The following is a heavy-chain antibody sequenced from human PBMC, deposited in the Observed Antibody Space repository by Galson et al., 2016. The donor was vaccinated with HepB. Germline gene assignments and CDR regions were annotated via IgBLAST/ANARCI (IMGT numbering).Heavy chain of an antibody. CDR2: FDPEDAEK. V-gene: IGHV1-24*01. CDR3: LTDPLTGSYY. D-gene: IGHD3-10*01. CDR1: GYSLTELS. J-gene: IGHJ4*02. Sequence: SVKVSCKVSGYSLTELSMHWVRQAPGKGFEWMGGFDPEDAEKVYEQKFQGRVTMTEDRSTDTAYMELSSLRFEDTDVYYCLTDPLTGSYYWGQGTLVTVSS.